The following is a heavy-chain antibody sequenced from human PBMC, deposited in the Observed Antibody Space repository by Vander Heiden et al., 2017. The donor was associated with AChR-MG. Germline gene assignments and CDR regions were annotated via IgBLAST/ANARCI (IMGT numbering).Heavy chain of an antibody. CDR1: GYSFISYW. Sequence: EVQLVQSGAEVKKPGESLKISCKGSGYSFISYWIGWVRQMPGKGLEWMGIIYPGDSDTRYSPSFQGQVTISADKSISTAYLQWSSLKASDTAMYYCARHSSTVTGYYYYYYGMDVWGQGTTVTVSS. CDR3: ARHSSTVTGYYYYYYGMDV. V-gene: IGHV5-51*01. CDR2: IYPGDSDT. D-gene: IGHD4-17*01. J-gene: IGHJ6*02.